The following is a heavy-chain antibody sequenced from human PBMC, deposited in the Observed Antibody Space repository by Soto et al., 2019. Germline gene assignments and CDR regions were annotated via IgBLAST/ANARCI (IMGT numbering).Heavy chain of an antibody. CDR1: GFTFSSYS. V-gene: IGHV3-23*01. CDR3: AKATIRFLDTYGMDV. J-gene: IGHJ6*02. D-gene: IGHD3-3*01. Sequence: GGSLRLSCAASGFTFSSYSMSWVRQGPGKGLEWVSAISGSGASTFYTDSVKGRFTVSRDNSKNTLYLQMNSLRAEDTAVYYCAKATIRFLDTYGMDVWGQGTTVTVSS. CDR2: ISGSGAST.